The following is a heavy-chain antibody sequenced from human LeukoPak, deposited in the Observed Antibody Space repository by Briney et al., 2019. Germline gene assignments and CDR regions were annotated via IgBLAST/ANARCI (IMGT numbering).Heavy chain of an antibody. CDR1: GFTFTDYW. Sequence: GGSLRLSCTPSGFTFTDYWIHWVRQSPGKGLVWVAHIHSDGITSSYADSVKGRFTISRDNAKNTVALQMNSLKAEDTAVYYCARGGVGCFDYWGQGALVTVSS. D-gene: IGHD6-19*01. CDR3: ARGGVGCFDY. CDR2: IHSDGITS. V-gene: IGHV3-74*01. J-gene: IGHJ4*02.